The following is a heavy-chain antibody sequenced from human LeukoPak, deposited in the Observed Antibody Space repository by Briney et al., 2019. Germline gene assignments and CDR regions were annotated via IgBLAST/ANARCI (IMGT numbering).Heavy chain of an antibody. CDR1: GYTFTSYY. Sequence: ASVKVSCKASGYTFTSYYMHWVRQAPGQGLEWMGIINPSGGSTSYAQKFQGRVTMTGDTSTSTVYMELSSLRSEDTAVYYCARDGNYGSGSYIPYYFDCWGQGTLVTVSS. J-gene: IGHJ4*02. D-gene: IGHD3-10*01. CDR2: INPSGGST. V-gene: IGHV1-46*01. CDR3: ARDGNYGSGSYIPYYFDC.